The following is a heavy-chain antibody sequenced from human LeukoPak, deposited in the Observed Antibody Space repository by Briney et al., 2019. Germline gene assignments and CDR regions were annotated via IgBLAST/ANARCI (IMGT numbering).Heavy chain of an antibody. Sequence: SETLSLTCAVYGGSFSGYYWSWIRQPPGKGLEWIGEINHSGSTNYNPSLKSRVTISVDTSKNQFSLKLSSVTAADTAVYYCARTSYRSYYVWFDPWGQGTLVTVSS. CDR3: ARTSYRSYYVWFDP. D-gene: IGHD1-26*01. J-gene: IGHJ5*02. CDR2: INHSGST. CDR1: GGSFSGYY. V-gene: IGHV4-34*01.